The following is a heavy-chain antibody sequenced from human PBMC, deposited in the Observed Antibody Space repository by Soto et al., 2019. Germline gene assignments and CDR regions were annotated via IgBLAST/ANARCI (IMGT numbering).Heavy chain of an antibody. Sequence: SETLSLTCAVSGYSISSGYYWGWIRQPPGKGLEGIGSIYHSGSTYYNPSLKSRVTISVDTSKNQFSLKLSSVTAADTAVYYCARRGDSSSSIDYWGQGTLVTVSS. D-gene: IGHD6-6*01. J-gene: IGHJ4*02. CDR3: ARRGDSSSSIDY. CDR2: IYHSGST. V-gene: IGHV4-38-2*01. CDR1: GYSISSGYY.